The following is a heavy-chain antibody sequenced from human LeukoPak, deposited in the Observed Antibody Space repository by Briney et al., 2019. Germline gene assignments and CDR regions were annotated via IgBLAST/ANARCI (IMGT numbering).Heavy chain of an antibody. CDR3: ASNSIAARPFHLYYYYYMDV. Sequence: ASVKVSCKASGGNFNTYAISWVRQAPGQGLEWMGGIIPIFGTGNYAQKFQGRVTITADKSTNTAYMELSSLKSEDTAVYYCASNSIAARPFHLYYYYYMDVWGKGTTVTVSS. J-gene: IGHJ6*03. V-gene: IGHV1-69*06. D-gene: IGHD6-6*01. CDR2: IIPIFGTG. CDR1: GGNFNTYA.